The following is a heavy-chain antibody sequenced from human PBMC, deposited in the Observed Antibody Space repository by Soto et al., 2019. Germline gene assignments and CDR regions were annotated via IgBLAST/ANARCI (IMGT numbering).Heavy chain of an antibody. CDR2: IRSKANSYAT. CDR1: GFTFSGSA. V-gene: IGHV3-73*02. Sequence: EVQLVESGGGLVQPGGSLKLSCAASGFTFSGSAMHWVRQASGKGLEWVGRIRSKANSYATAYAASVKGRFTISRDYSENSEYLQINRLNTEDTAVYYCTRRLEAATCTGGYFDLWGRGTMVTVSS. J-gene: IGHJ2*01. D-gene: IGHD6-13*01. CDR3: TRRLEAATCTGGYFDL.